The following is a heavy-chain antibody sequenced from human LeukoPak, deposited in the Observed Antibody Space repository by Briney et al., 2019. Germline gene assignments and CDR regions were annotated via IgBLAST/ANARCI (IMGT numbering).Heavy chain of an antibody. CDR2: IRYDGSNK. D-gene: IGHD2-21*02. CDR1: GFTFSSYG. J-gene: IGHJ4*02. V-gene: IGHV3-30*02. Sequence: PGGSLRLSCAASGFTFSSYGMHWVRQAPGKGLEWVAFIRYDGSNKYYADSVKGRFTISRDNSKNTLYLQMNSLRPEDTAVYYCAVLCDGDCYGSWYFDYWGQGTLVTVSS. CDR3: AVLCDGDCYGSWYFDY.